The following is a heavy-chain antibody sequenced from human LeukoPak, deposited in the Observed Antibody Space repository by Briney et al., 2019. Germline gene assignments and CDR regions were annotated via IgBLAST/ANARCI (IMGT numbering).Heavy chain of an antibody. Sequence: ASVKVSCKASGYTFTSYGISWVRQAPGQGLEWMGWISAYNGNTNYAQKLQGRVTMTTDTSTSTAYMELRSLRSDDTAVYYCARDGLYCSGGSCYSPPNWIDPWGQGTLVTVSS. CDR1: GYTFTSYG. J-gene: IGHJ5*02. CDR3: ARDGLYCSGGSCYSPPNWIDP. CDR2: ISAYNGNT. V-gene: IGHV1-18*01. D-gene: IGHD2-15*01.